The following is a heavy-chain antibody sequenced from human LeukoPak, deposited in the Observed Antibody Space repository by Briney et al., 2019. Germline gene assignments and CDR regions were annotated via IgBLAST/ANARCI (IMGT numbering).Heavy chain of an antibody. D-gene: IGHD2-21*01. CDR1: GYTFTNFG. V-gene: IGHV7-4-1*02. CDR3: ARKVIGTGVFN. J-gene: IGHJ4*02. Sequence: GASVKVSCKASGYTFTNFGMSWVRQAPGQGLEWLGWINTDTGAPTYAQGFTGRFVFSLDTSVSTAYLQTSSLKPEDTAVYYCARKVIGTGVFNWGQGTLVTVSS. CDR2: INTDTGAP.